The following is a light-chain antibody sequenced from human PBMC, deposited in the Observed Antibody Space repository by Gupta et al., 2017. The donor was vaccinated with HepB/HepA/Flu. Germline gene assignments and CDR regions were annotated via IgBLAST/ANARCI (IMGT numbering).Light chain of an antibody. CDR2: YND. CDR3: AAWDTSLNAVV. CDR1: SSNVGSTN. J-gene: IGLJ2*01. V-gene: IGLV1-44*01. Sequence: HSVLTQSTSISGTPGQRVTISCSGRSSNVGSTNVNWYQQFPGTAPKLLIYYNDERPSGVPDRISGSKSGTSASLAISGLQSEDEADYYCAAWDTSLNAVVFGGGTKLTVL.